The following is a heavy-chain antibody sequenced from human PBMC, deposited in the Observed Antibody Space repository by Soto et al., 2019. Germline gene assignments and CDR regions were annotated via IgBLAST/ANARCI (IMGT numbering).Heavy chain of an antibody. V-gene: IGHV4-31*03. J-gene: IGHJ4*02. CDR3: ARDQSDYGLRIDY. CDR2: IYYSGST. D-gene: IGHD4-17*01. Sequence: TLSLTCTVSGCSISSGGYYWIWIRQHPGKGLEWIGYIYYSGSTYYNPSLESRVTISVDTSKNQFSLKLSSVTAADTAVYYCARDQSDYGLRIDYWGQGTLVTVSS. CDR1: GCSISSGGYY.